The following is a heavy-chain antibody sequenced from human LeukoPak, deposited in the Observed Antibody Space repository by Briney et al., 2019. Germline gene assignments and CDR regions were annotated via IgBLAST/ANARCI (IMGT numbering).Heavy chain of an antibody. Sequence: SETLSLTCTVSGGSISSYYWSWIRQPPGKGLEWIGYIYYSGSTNYNPSLKSRVTISVDTSKNQFSLKLSSVTAADTAVYYCARHEVVPAAHEFDGLAYWGQGTLVTVSS. V-gene: IGHV4-59*08. D-gene: IGHD2-2*01. CDR2: IYYSGST. CDR1: GGSISSYY. CDR3: ARHEVVPAAHEFDGLAY. J-gene: IGHJ4*02.